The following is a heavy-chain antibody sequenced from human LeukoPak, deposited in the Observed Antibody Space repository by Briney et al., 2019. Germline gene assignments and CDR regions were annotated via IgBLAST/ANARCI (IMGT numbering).Heavy chain of an antibody. J-gene: IGHJ4*02. CDR2: INPNSGGT. CDR3: ERADIVVVPANLDY. Sequence: ASVKVSCKASGYTFTGYYMHWVRQAPGQGLEWMGWINPNSGGTNYAQKFQGRVTMTRDTSISTAYMELSRLRSDDTAVYYCERADIVVVPANLDYWGQGTLVTVSS. CDR1: GYTFTGYY. D-gene: IGHD2-2*01. V-gene: IGHV1-2*02.